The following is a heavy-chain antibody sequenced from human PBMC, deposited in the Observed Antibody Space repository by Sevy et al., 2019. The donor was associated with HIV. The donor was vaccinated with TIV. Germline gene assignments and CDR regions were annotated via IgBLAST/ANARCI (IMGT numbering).Heavy chain of an antibody. D-gene: IGHD3-3*01. CDR2: ISSSSSYI. CDR1: GFIFSSYS. CDR3: ARDRGLRFLEWFRYGMDV. Sequence: GGSLRLSCAASGFIFSSYSMNWVRQAPGKGLEWVSSISSSSSYIYYADSVKGRFTISRDNAKNSLYLQMNSLRAEDTAVYYCARDRGLRFLEWFRYGMDVWGQGTTVTVSS. V-gene: IGHV3-21*01. J-gene: IGHJ6*02.